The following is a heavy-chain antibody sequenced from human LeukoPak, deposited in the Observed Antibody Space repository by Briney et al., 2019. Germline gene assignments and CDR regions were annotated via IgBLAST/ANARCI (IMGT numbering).Heavy chain of an antibody. J-gene: IGHJ4*02. D-gene: IGHD3-10*01. V-gene: IGHV1-18*01. CDR3: ARDIHLEVVRGLIIRDFDY. CDR1: GYSFSTYG. CDR2: IGSYNDDT. Sequence: GAPVKVSCKASGYSFSTYGISWVRQAPGQGLEWMGWIGSYNDDTNYAQKFQGRVTMTTDTSTSTAYLELRSLRSDDTAVYYCARDIHLEVVRGLIIRDFDYWGQGTLVTVSS.